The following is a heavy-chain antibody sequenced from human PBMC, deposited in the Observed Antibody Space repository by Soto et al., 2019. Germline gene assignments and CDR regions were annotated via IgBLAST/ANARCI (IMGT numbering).Heavy chain of an antibody. V-gene: IGHV4-59*08. Sequence: SETLSLTCTVSGGSISSYYWSWIRQPPGKGLEWIGYIYYSGSTNYNPSLKSRVTISVDTSKNQFSLKLSSVTAADTAVYYCARLGEVPAAWGFFDYWGQGTLVTVSS. D-gene: IGHD2-2*01. CDR3: ARLGEVPAAWGFFDY. CDR1: GGSISSYY. CDR2: IYYSGST. J-gene: IGHJ4*02.